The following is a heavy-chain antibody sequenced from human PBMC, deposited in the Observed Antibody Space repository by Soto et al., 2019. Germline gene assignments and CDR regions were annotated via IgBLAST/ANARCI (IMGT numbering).Heavy chain of an antibody. CDR2: ISYDGSNK. Sequence: QVQLVESGGGVVQPGRSLRLSCAASGFTFSSYGMHWVRQAPGKGLEWVAVISYDGSNKYYADSVKGRFTISRDNSKNTXXLQMNSLRAEDTAVYYCAKALLGYCISTSCFTTDYWGQGTLVTVSS. CDR3: AKALLGYCISTSCFTTDY. J-gene: IGHJ4*02. D-gene: IGHD2-2*02. CDR1: GFTFSSYG. V-gene: IGHV3-30*18.